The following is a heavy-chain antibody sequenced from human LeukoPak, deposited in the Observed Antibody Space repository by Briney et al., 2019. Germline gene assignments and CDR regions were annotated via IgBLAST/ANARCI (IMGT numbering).Heavy chain of an antibody. D-gene: IGHD3-22*01. V-gene: IGHV1-18*01. CDR1: GYTFTSYG. CDR2: ISAYNGNT. Sequence: ASVKVSCKASGYTFTSYGISWVRQAPGQGLEWMGWISAYNGNTNYAQKLQGRVTMTTDTSTSTAYMELRSLRSDDTAVYYCARDLSKNYYDSSGYFQGYWGQGTLVTVSP. CDR3: ARDLSKNYYDSSGYFQGY. J-gene: IGHJ4*02.